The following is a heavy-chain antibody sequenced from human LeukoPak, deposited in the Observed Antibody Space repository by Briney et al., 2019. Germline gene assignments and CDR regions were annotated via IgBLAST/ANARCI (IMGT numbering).Heavy chain of an antibody. CDR1: GGSISSSGYY. CDR2: IYYSGST. V-gene: IGHV4-39*01. Sequence: SETLSLTCTVSGGSISSSGYYWGWIRQPPGKGLEWIGSIYYSGSTYYNPSLKSRVTISVDTSKNQFSLKLSSVTAADTAVYYCARYPLYCSSTTCYYYWGQGTLVTVSS. CDR3: ARYPLYCSSTTCYYY. D-gene: IGHD2-2*01. J-gene: IGHJ4*02.